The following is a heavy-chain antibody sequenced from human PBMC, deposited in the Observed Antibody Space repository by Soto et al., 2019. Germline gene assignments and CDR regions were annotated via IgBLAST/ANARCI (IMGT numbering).Heavy chain of an antibody. CDR3: ARGRGRGYGSSSIYYYYYYGMDV. D-gene: IGHD6-6*01. CDR1: GGTFSSYA. CDR2: IIPIFGTA. V-gene: IGHV1-69*13. Sequence: SVKVSCKASGGTFSSYAISWVRQAPGQGLEWMGGIIPIFGTANYAQKFQGRVTITADESTSTAYMELSSLRSEDTAVYYCARGRGRGYGSSSIYYYYYYGMDVWGQGTTVTVSS. J-gene: IGHJ6*02.